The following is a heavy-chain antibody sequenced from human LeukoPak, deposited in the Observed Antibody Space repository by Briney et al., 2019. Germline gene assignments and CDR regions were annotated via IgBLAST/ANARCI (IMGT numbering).Heavy chain of an antibody. J-gene: IGHJ3*02. D-gene: IGHD3-22*01. CDR1: GFTFSSYA. V-gene: IGHV3-23*01. CDR3: AKSRYYDSSGYPYAFDI. CDR2: ISGSGGST. Sequence: GGSLRLSCAASGFTFSSYAMSWVRQAPGKGLEWVSAISGSGGSTYYADSVKGRFTISRDNSKNTLYLQMNSLRAEDTAVYYCAKSRYYDSSGYPYAFDIWGQGTMDTVSS.